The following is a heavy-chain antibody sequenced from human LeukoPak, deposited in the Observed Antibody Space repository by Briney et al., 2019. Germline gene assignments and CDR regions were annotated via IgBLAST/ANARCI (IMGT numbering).Heavy chain of an antibody. V-gene: IGHV3-30*02. CDR3: AKAPTSDYYDTSGPNIYYFDY. D-gene: IGHD3-22*01. CDR1: GFTFSSYG. CDR2: IRYDGSNK. J-gene: IGHJ4*02. Sequence: GGSLRLSCAASGFTFSSYGMHWVRQAPGKGLEWVTFIRYDGSNKYYANSVKGRFTISRDNSKNTLYLQMNSLRAEDTAVYYCAKAPTSDYYDTSGPNIYYFDYWGQGTLVTVSS.